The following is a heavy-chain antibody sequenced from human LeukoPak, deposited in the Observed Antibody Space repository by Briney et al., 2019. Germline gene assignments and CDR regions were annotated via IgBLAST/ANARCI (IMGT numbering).Heavy chain of an antibody. D-gene: IGHD3-3*02. CDR2: IKEDGSEK. CDR3: ARDSFHSSDY. Sequence: GSLRLSCAASGFSFSKYWMSWVRQAPGKGLEWVANIKEDGSEKYYVDSVKGRFTISRDNAKNSLYLQMNSLRPEDTAVYHCARDSFHSSDYWGQGTLVTVSS. V-gene: IGHV3-7*01. CDR1: GFSFSKYW. J-gene: IGHJ4*02.